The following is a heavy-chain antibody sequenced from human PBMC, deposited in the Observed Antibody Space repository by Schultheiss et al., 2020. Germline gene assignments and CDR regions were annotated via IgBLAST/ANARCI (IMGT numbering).Heavy chain of an antibody. CDR1: GGSISSSSYY. D-gene: IGHD3-22*01. Sequence: LSLTCTVSGGSISSSSYYWGWIRQHPGKGLEWIGRIYTSGSTNYNPSLKSRVTISVDRSKNQFSLKLSSVTAADTAVYYCAREVDSSGFYYFDYWGQGALVTVSS. CDR3: AREVDSSGFYYFDY. CDR2: IYTSGST. J-gene: IGHJ4*02. V-gene: IGHV4-61*02.